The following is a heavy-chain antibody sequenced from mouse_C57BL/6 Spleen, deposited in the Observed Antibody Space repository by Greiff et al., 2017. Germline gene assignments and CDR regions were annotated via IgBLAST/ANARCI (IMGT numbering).Heavy chain of an antibody. D-gene: IGHD2-5*01. J-gene: IGHJ4*01. CDR1: GYTFTNYW. CDR3: ARDSNYSMDY. CDR2: IYPGSGST. Sequence: QVQLQQPGAELVKPGASVKMSCKASGYTFTNYWITWVKQRPGQGLEWIGDIYPGSGSTNYNEKFKSKATLTVDTSSSTAYMQRSSLTSEDAAVYECARDSNYSMDYWGQRTSVTVAS. V-gene: IGHV1-55*01.